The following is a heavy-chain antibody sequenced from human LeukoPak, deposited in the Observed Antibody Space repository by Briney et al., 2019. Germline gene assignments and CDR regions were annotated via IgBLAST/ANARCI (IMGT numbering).Heavy chain of an antibody. CDR3: ARARFGETDY. Sequence: ASVKVSCKSSGYTHTGYYMHWVRQAPGQGLEWMGRINPNSGGTNYAQKFQGRVTMTRDTSISTAYMELSTLRSDDTAVYYCARARFGETDYWGQGTLVTVSS. V-gene: IGHV1-2*06. D-gene: IGHD3-10*02. CDR2: INPNSGGT. CDR1: GYTHTGYY. J-gene: IGHJ4*02.